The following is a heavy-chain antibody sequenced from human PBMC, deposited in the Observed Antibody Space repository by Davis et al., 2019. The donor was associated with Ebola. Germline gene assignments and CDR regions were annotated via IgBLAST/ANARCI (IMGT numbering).Heavy chain of an antibody. CDR1: GGSISSYY. V-gene: IGHV4-59*12. CDR2: ILYGAGA. CDR3: ARSLMITFGGAKGAFDI. D-gene: IGHD3-16*01. Sequence: MPSETLSLTCTVSGGSISSYYWSWIRQSPGKGLEWIGYILYGAGAKYNPSLESRLTISGDTSKNQLSLKLSSVTAADTAVYYCARSLMITFGGAKGAFDIWGQGTMVTVSS. J-gene: IGHJ3*02.